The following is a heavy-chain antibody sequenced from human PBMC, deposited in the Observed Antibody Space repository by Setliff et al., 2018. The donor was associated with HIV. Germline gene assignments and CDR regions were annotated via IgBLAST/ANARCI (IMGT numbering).Heavy chain of an antibody. V-gene: IGHV3-7*01. CDR1: GFTFTRYW. CDR2: IKQDGSDK. J-gene: IGHJ4*02. CDR3: AKGGSGWPHYFDY. D-gene: IGHD6-19*01. Sequence: GGSLRLSCAASGFTFTRYWMSWVRQAPGKGLVWVANIKQDGSDKHYVDSVKGRFTISRDNAKNSLSLQMDSLRAEDTAVYYCAKGGSGWPHYFDYWGQGTLVTVSS.